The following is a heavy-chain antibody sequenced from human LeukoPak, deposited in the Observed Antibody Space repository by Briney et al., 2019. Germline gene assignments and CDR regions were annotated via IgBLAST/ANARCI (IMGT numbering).Heavy chain of an antibody. J-gene: IGHJ6*03. V-gene: IGHV4-34*01. CDR3: ARSGGSGWAYYYYYMDV. CDR2: INHSGST. D-gene: IGHD6-19*01. Sequence: SETLSLTCTVSGDSISSYYWSWIRQPPGKGLEWVGEINHSGSTNYNPSLKSRVTISVDTSKNQFSLKLSSVTAADTAVYYCARSGGSGWAYYYYYMDVWGKGTTVTVSS. CDR1: GDSISSYY.